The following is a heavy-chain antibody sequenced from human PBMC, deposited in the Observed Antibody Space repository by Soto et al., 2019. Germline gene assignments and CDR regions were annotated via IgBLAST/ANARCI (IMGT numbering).Heavy chain of an antibody. CDR2: ISSDATNK. J-gene: IGHJ4*02. D-gene: IGHD2-15*01. CDR1: GFTFGYYG. CDR3: ARSGPGQDCRGGGCHRTFAF. V-gene: IGHV3-30*03. Sequence: QVQLVESGGGVVQPGRSLRLSCEASGFTFGYYGFHWVRLAPGKGLEWLAFISSDATNKYYPYSLEDRLTVSRDNSKNTLYLQMNSLRPEDTAVYFCARSGPGQDCRGGGCHRTFAFWGQGTLVTVSS.